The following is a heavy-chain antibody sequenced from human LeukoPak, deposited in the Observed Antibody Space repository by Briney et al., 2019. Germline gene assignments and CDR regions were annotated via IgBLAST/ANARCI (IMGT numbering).Heavy chain of an antibody. CDR2: IYYSGST. D-gene: IGHD3-10*01. Sequence: PSETPSLTCTVSGYSISIGYYWGWIRQPPGKGREWIGSIYYSGSTYYNPSLKSRVTISVDTSKNQFSLKLSSVTAADTAVYYCASAGVRGVFDYWGQGTLVTVSS. J-gene: IGHJ4*02. CDR3: ASAGVRGVFDY. V-gene: IGHV4-38-2*02. CDR1: GYSISIGYY.